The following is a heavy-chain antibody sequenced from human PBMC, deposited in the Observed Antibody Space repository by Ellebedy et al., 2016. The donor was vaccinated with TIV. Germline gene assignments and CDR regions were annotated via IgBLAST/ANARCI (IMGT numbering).Heavy chain of an antibody. V-gene: IGHV4-59*01. D-gene: IGHD1-7*01. CDR1: GGSMSNDY. CDR2: IYYSGST. CDR3: AKTRRAPPNWVDP. J-gene: IGHJ5*02. Sequence: PSETLSLTCTVSGGSMSNDYWSWIRQSPGKGLEWIGYIYYSGSTNYNPSLRSRVTISVDTSKNQFSLKLSSVTAADTAVYYCAKTRRAPPNWVDPWGQGILVTVSS.